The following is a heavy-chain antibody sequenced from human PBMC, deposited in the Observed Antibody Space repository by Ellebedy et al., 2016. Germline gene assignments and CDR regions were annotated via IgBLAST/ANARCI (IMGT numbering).Heavy chain of an antibody. CDR2: ISYSGDIM. J-gene: IGHJ4*02. D-gene: IGHD6-13*01. V-gene: IGHV3-11*01. CDR3: ARVGVIAAAGASDY. Sequence: GGSLRLSCAASGFTFSGYYMSWFRQAPGKGPEWVSYISYSGDIMYYADSVKGRFTTSRDNAENSLYLQMNSLRAEDTAVYYCARVGVIAAAGASDYWGQGTLVIVSP. CDR1: GFTFSGYY.